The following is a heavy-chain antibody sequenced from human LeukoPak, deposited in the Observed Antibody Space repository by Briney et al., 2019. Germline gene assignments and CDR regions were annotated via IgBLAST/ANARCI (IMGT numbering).Heavy chain of an antibody. V-gene: IGHV3-7*01. D-gene: IGHD6-19*01. CDR2: IKQDGSET. J-gene: IGHJ4*02. CDR1: RFTFSNYW. CDR3: ARQRGSGCLDY. Sequence: GGSLRLSCAASRFTFSNYWMSWVRQAPGKGLEWVANIKQDGSETYYVDSVKGRFTISRDNAKNSLSLQVNSLRAEDTAVYYCARQRGSGCLDYWGQGTLVTVSS.